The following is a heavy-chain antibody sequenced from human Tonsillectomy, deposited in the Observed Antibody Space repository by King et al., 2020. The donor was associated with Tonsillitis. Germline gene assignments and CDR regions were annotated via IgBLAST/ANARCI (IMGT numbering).Heavy chain of an antibody. CDR1: GFTFSSYA. Sequence: VQLVESGGGVVQPGRSLRLSCAASGFTFSSYAMHWVRQAPGKGLEWVAVISYDGSNKYYADSVKGRFTISRDNSKNTLYLQMNSLRAEDTAVYYCARGGYYDSGGYSTAHYYGMDVWGQGTTVTVSS. CDR2: ISYDGSNK. CDR3: ARGGYYDSGGYSTAHYYGMDV. V-gene: IGHV3-30*04. D-gene: IGHD3-22*01. J-gene: IGHJ6*02.